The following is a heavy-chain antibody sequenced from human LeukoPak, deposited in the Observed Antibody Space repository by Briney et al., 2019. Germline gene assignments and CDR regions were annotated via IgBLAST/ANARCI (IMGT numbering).Heavy chain of an antibody. V-gene: IGHV1-2*02. Sequence: ASVKVSCKASGYTFTGYYMHWVRQAPGQGLEWMGWINPNSGGTNYAQKFQGRVTMTRDTSISTAYMELSRLRSDDTAVYYCARDRDRSDYYDSSGYHLDIWGQGTMVTVSS. CDR2: INPNSGGT. CDR3: ARDRDRSDYYDSSGYHLDI. D-gene: IGHD3-22*01. CDR1: GYTFTGYY. J-gene: IGHJ3*02.